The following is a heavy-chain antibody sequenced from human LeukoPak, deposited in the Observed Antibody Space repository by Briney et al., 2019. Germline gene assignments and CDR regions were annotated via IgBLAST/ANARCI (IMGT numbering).Heavy chain of an antibody. CDR2: INPNSGGT. CDR1: GYTFTGYY. Sequence: ASVTVSCKASGYTFTGYYMHWVRQAPGQGLEWMGWINPNSGGTNYARKFQGRVTMTRDTSISTAYMELNRLRSDDTAVYYCARDGFFGVVIISYGMDVWGQGTTVTVSS. J-gene: IGHJ6*02. V-gene: IGHV1-2*02. CDR3: ARDGFFGVVIISYGMDV. D-gene: IGHD3-3*01.